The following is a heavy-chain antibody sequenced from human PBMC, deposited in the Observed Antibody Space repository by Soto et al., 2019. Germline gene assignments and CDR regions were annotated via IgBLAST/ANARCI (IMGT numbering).Heavy chain of an antibody. V-gene: IGHV1-69*12. J-gene: IGHJ4*02. CDR2: IIPVFGTA. Sequence: QVQLVQSGAEVKKPGSSVNVSCKASGGTFSSYAISWVRQAPGQGLEWMGGIIPVFGTANYAQKFQGRVTITADESTSPAYMELSRLESEDTAAYYCASEEAGSGGSYRDYWGQGPLVTVSS. CDR3: ASEEAGSGGSYRDY. D-gene: IGHD1-26*01. CDR1: GGTFSSYA.